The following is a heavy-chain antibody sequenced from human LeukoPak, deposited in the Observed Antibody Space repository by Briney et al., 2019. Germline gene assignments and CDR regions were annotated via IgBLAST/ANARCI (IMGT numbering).Heavy chain of an antibody. V-gene: IGHV4-61*01. D-gene: IGHD6-19*01. CDR2: IYYSGST. J-gene: IGHJ4*02. CDR3: ARGSSSGWDYYFDY. CDR1: GGSISSGSYY. Sequence: PSQTLSLTCTVSGGSISSGSYYWSWIRQPPGKGLEWIGYIYYSGSTNYNPSLKSRVTISVDTSKNQFSLKLSSVTAADTAVYYCARGSSSGWDYYFDYWGQGTLVTVSS.